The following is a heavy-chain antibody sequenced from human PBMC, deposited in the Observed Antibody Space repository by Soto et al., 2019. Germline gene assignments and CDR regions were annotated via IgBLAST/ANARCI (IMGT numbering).Heavy chain of an antibody. Sequence: PSETLSLTCAVPGGSISSTDWWSWVRQLPGKGLEWVGEIHHSGSTNYNPSLKSRVTISVDKSENQFSLNLNSVTAADTAVYYCVRFWPPPYSDALTDYTDAFDYWGQGTLVTVS. J-gene: IGHJ4*02. CDR3: VRFWPPPYSDALTDYTDAFDY. CDR2: IHHSGST. D-gene: IGHD3-9*01. CDR1: GGSISSTDW. V-gene: IGHV4-4*02.